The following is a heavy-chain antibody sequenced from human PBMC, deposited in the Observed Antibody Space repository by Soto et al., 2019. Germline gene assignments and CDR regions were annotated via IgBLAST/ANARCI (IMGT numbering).Heavy chain of an antibody. J-gene: IGHJ3*02. CDR3: AREGYDYVWGSYRGGDDAFDI. Sequence: SETLSLTCTVSGGSISSYYWSWIRQPPGKGLEWIGYIYYSGSTNYNPSLKSRVTISVDTSKNQFSLKLSSVTAVDTAVCYCAREGYDYVWGSYRGGDDAFDIWGQGTMVTVSS. D-gene: IGHD3-16*02. CDR1: GGSISSYY. V-gene: IGHV4-59*01. CDR2: IYYSGST.